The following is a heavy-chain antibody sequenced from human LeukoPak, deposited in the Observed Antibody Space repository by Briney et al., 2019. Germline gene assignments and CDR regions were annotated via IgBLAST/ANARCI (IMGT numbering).Heavy chain of an antibody. D-gene: IGHD3-9*01. CDR2: INPNSGGT. Sequence: ASVKVSCKASGYTSTGYYMHWVRQAPGQGLEWMGWINPNSGGTNYAQKFQGWVTMTRDTSISTAYMELSRLRSDDTAVYYCARAVRYFDNFDYWGQGTLVTVSS. J-gene: IGHJ4*02. CDR1: GYTSTGYY. V-gene: IGHV1-2*04. CDR3: ARAVRYFDNFDY.